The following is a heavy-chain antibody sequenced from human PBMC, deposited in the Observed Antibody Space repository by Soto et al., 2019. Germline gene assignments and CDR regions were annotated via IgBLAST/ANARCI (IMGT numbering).Heavy chain of an antibody. CDR1: GFTFSASY. CDR3: ARERSCSGNSCYKLRFDP. V-gene: IGHV3-11*01. CDR2: ISNSGNTK. D-gene: IGHD5-12*01. Sequence: QVQLAESGGDVVQPGGSLRLSCAASGFTFSASYMTWIRQAPGRGLEWVSYISNSGNTKEYADSVRGRFTISRDNAKNSVHLQMDSLRAEDTAVYYCARERSCSGNSCYKLRFDPWGQGTRVIVSS. J-gene: IGHJ5*02.